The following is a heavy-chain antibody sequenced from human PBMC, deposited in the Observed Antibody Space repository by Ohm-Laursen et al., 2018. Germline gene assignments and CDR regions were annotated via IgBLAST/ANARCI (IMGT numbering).Heavy chain of an antibody. CDR2: IYHSGST. CDR1: GGSISSYY. CDR3: ARGLWWFDP. Sequence: ILSLTCPVSGGSISSYYWSWIRQPPGKGLEWIGTIYHSGSTYYNPSLKSRVTISVDTSKNQFSLKLSSVTAADTALYYCARGLWWFDPWGQGTLVTVSS. J-gene: IGHJ5*02. V-gene: IGHV4-59*08.